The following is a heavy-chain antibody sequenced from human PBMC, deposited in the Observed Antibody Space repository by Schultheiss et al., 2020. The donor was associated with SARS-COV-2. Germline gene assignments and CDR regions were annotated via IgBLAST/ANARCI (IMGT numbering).Heavy chain of an antibody. Sequence: SETLSLTCTVSGGSISSGGYYWSWIRQHPGKGLEWIGSIYYSGSTYYNPSLKSRVTISVDTSKNQFSLKLSSVTAADTAVYYCAREYCSGGSCYSAPYYYYYYGMDVWGQGTTVTVSS. CDR2: IYYSGST. CDR1: GGSISSGGYY. CDR3: AREYCSGGSCYSAPYYYYYYGMDV. V-gene: IGHV4-39*02. D-gene: IGHD2-15*01. J-gene: IGHJ6*02.